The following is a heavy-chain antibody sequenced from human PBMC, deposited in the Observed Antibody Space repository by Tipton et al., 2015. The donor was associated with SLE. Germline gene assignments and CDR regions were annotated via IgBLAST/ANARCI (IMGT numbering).Heavy chain of an antibody. CDR2: VHPTGSP. D-gene: IGHD3-3*01. CDR3: ARDLYDFWSGYTPSGAMDV. Sequence: TLSLTCTVSGVSISSGSYFWNWIRQTAGKGLEWIGRVHPTGSPFYNPSLESRVAISVDMSKNEFSLRLSSVTAADTAMYYCARDLYDFWSGYTPSGAMDVWGKGTTVTVSS. CDR1: GVSISSGSYF. V-gene: IGHV4-61*02. J-gene: IGHJ6*03.